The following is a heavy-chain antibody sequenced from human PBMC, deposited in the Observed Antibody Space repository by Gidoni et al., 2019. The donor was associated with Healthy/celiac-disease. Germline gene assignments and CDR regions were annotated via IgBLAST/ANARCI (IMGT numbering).Heavy chain of an antibody. CDR2: ISGSGGST. CDR1: GFPFCSYA. V-gene: IGHV3-23*01. J-gene: IGHJ4*02. Sequence: EVQLLESGGGLVQPGGSLRLSCAAPGFPFCSYAMSWVRQAPGKGLEGVTAISGSGGSTYYADSVKGRFTISRDNSKNTLYLQMNSLRAEDTAVYYCAKEAEGYFDYWGQGTLVTVSS. CDR3: AKEAEGYFDY.